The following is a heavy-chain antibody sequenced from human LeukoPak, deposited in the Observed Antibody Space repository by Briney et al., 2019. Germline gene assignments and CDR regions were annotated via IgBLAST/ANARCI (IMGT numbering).Heavy chain of an antibody. CDR3: ARDAYNWNDAPLDY. V-gene: IGHV1-18*01. CDR2: ISAYNGNT. CDR1: GYTFTSYG. J-gene: IGHJ4*02. D-gene: IGHD1-1*01. Sequence: GASVKVSCKASGYTFTSYGISWVRQAPGQGLEWMGWISAYNGNTNYAQKPQGRVTMTTDTSTSTAYMELRSLRSDDTAVYYCARDAYNWNDAPLDYWGQGTLVTVSS.